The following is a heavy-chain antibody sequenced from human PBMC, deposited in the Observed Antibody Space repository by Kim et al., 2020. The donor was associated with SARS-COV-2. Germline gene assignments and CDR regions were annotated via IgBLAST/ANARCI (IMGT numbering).Heavy chain of an antibody. D-gene: IGHD3-10*01. J-gene: IGHJ5*02. CDR2: IYYSGST. Sequence: SETLSLTCTVSGGSISSSSYYWGWIRQPPGKGLEWIGSIYYSGSTYYNPSLKSRVTISVDTSKNQFSLKLSSVTAADTAVYYCARHWSGRITTPFDPWGQGTLVTVSS. CDR3: ARHWSGRITTPFDP. V-gene: IGHV4-39*01. CDR1: GGSISSSSYY.